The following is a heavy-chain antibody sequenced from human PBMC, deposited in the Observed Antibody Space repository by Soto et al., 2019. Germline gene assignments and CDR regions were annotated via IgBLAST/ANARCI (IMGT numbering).Heavy chain of an antibody. CDR1: GYTFTGYA. D-gene: IGHD3-22*01. V-gene: IGHV1-3*01. CDR3: TTDLSGTMIVEQWGSNAFDI. J-gene: IGHJ3*02. Sequence: ASVKVSCKASGYTFTGYAMHWVRQAPGQRLEWMGWINAGNGNTKYSQKFQGRVTITRDTSASTAYMELSSLKTEDTAVYYCTTDLSGTMIVEQWGSNAFDIWGQGTMVTVSS. CDR2: INAGNGNT.